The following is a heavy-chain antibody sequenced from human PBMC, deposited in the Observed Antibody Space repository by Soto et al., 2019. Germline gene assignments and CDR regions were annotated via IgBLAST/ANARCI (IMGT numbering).Heavy chain of an antibody. D-gene: IGHD2-15*01. CDR1: GFTFSTYG. J-gene: IGHJ4*02. Sequence: QVQLVESGGGVVQPGRSLRLSCAASGFTFSTYGMHWVRQAPGKGLEWVAVIWYDASKKYYADSVKGRFTISRDNSKNTRYLQMDSLRAEDTAVYYCVRDLKASGGLGFDNWGQGTLVTVSS. CDR3: VRDLKASGGLGFDN. V-gene: IGHV3-33*01. CDR2: IWYDASKK.